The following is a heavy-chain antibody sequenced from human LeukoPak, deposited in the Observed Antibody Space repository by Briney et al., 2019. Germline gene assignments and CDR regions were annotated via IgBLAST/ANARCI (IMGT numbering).Heavy chain of an antibody. J-gene: IGHJ4*02. D-gene: IGHD2-8*01. Sequence: KTSETLSLTCTVSGGSISSSSYYWGWIRQPPGKGLEWIGSIYYSGSTHYNPSLKSRVTISVDTSKNEFSLKLSSVTAADTAVYYCARNNTLMMYPRGGEDKGFDYWGQGTLVTVSS. CDR3: ARNNTLMMYPRGGEDKGFDY. CDR1: GGSISSSSYY. V-gene: IGHV4-39*01. CDR2: IYYSGST.